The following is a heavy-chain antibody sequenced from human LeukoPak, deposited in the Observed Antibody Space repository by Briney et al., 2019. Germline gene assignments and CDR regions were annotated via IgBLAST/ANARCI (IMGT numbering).Heavy chain of an antibody. CDR1: GGSISSYY. D-gene: IGHD1-26*01. V-gene: IGHV4-59*08. CDR3: ASSGSYSGQFDY. Sequence: SETLSLACTVSGGSISSYYWSWIRQPPGKGLEWIGYIYYSGSTNYNPSLKSRVTISVDTSKNQFSLKLSSVTAADTAVYYCASSGSYSGQFDYWGQGTLVTVSS. J-gene: IGHJ4*02. CDR2: IYYSGST.